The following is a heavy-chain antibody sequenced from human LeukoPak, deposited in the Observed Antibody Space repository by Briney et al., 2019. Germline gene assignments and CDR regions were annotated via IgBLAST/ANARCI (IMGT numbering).Heavy chain of an antibody. Sequence: ASVKVSCKASGYTFTSYDVNWVRQATGQGLEWMGWVNPNSGHTGYAQKFQGRVTLTTNTSVSTAYMELRSLRSEDTAIYYCARGAPGSYCSGGSCPYFDYWGQGTLVSVSS. V-gene: IGHV1-8*01. J-gene: IGHJ4*02. CDR3: ARGAPGSYCSGGSCPYFDY. CDR2: VNPNSGHT. D-gene: IGHD2-15*01. CDR1: GYTFTSYD.